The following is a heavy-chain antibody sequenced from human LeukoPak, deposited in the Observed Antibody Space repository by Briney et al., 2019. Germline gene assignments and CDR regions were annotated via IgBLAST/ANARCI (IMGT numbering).Heavy chain of an antibody. Sequence: ASVKVSCKASGYTFTSYDINWVRQATGQGREWMGWMNPNSGNTGYAQKFQGRVPMTRNTSISTAYMELSSLRSEDTAVSYCARRRPPPGYSYGLNWFDPWAQGTLVTVSS. V-gene: IGHV1-8*01. J-gene: IGHJ5*02. D-gene: IGHD5-18*01. CDR3: ARRRPPPGYSYGLNWFDP. CDR1: GYTFTSYD. CDR2: MNPNSGNT.